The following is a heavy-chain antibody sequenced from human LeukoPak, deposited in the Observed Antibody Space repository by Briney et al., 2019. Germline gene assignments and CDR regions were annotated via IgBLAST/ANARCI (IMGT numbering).Heavy chain of an antibody. J-gene: IGHJ5*02. D-gene: IGHD6-19*01. CDR2: INTNSGGT. Sequence: ASVKVSCKASGYTFTGYYMHWVRQAPGQGLEWMGWINTNSGGTNYAQRFQGRVTMTRDTSITTAYMELSRLRSDDTAVYYCARVVAGNWFDPWGQGTLVTVSS. V-gene: IGHV1-2*02. CDR3: ARVVAGNWFDP. CDR1: GYTFTGYY.